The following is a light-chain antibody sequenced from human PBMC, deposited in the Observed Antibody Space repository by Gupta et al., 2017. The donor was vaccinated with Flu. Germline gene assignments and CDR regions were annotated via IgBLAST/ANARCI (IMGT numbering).Light chain of an antibody. V-gene: IGKV1-5*03. CDR2: NAS. Sequence: DVHMTQSPSTLSASVGDRVTITCRASQSISSWLAWYQQKPGKAPKLLIYNASSLESGVPSRFSGSGSGTEFTLTISSLQPDDVATYYCQQYSTYPGTFGQGTKVEIK. J-gene: IGKJ1*01. CDR1: QSISSW. CDR3: QQYSTYPGT.